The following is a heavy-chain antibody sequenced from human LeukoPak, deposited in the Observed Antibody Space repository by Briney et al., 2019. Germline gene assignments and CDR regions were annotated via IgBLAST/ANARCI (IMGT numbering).Heavy chain of an antibody. Sequence: PSETLSLTCTVSGGSISSSSYYWGWIRQPPGRGLDWIVTNYYAGGTYYNPSLKSRVTISVDTSKNQFSLRLSSVTAADTAVYYCARGFGESEYYYYGMDVWGQGTTVTVSS. D-gene: IGHD3-10*01. CDR3: ARGFGESEYYYYGMDV. CDR2: NYYAGGT. CDR1: GGSISSSSYY. V-gene: IGHV4-39*01. J-gene: IGHJ6*02.